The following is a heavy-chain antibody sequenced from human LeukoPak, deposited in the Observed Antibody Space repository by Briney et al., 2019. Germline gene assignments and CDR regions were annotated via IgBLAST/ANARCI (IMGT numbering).Heavy chain of an antibody. CDR3: ARDLAAMAAFDY. D-gene: IGHD5-18*01. V-gene: IGHV1-2*02. CDR2: IKPDSGDT. Sequence: ASVKVSCKASGYTFTDYYMHWVRQAPGQGPEWVGWIKPDSGDTNYPPKFQGRVTMTRDTAISTAYMGLSRLNSDDTAVYYCARDLAAMAAFDYWGQGTLVTVSS. J-gene: IGHJ4*02. CDR1: GYTFTDYY.